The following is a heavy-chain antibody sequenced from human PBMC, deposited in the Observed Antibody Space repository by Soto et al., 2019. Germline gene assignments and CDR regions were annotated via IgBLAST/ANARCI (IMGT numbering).Heavy chain of an antibody. CDR3: ARELRRRDMDV. J-gene: IGHJ6*03. CDR1: GYAFTSYG. V-gene: IGHV1-18*01. CDR2: ISAYNGNT. D-gene: IGHD4-17*01. Sequence: ASVKVSCKAYGYAFTSYGSNWVRQATGQGLEWMGWISAYNGNTNYAQKLQGRVTMTTDTSTSTAYMELRSLRSDDTAVYYCARELRRRDMDVWGKGTTVTVSS.